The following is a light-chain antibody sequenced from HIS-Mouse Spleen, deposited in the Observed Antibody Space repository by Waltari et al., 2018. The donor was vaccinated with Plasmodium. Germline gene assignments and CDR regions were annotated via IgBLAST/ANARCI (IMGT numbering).Light chain of an antibody. V-gene: IGKV1-39*01. J-gene: IGKJ1*01. CDR3: QQNYNTWT. CDR2: AAS. Sequence: DIQMTQSPSSLSASVGDRVTITCRANQSISSYLNWYQQKPGKAPKLLIYAASSLQSGVLSRFSGSGSGTDFTLTISSLQPEDFATYYCQQNYNTWTFGQGTKVEIK. CDR1: QSISSY.